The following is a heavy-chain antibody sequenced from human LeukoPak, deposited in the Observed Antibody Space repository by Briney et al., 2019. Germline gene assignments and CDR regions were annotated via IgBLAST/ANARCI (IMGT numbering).Heavy chain of an antibody. Sequence: GGSLRLSCAASGFTFSSYAMHWVRQAPGKGLGWVAVISYDGSNKYYADSVKGRFTISRDNSKNTLYLQMNSLRAEDTAVYYCVCDPIKGPIDSSGYLNGFDYWGQGTLVTVSS. D-gene: IGHD3-22*01. CDR2: ISYDGSNK. J-gene: IGHJ4*02. CDR1: GFTFSSYA. V-gene: IGHV3-30-3*01. CDR3: VCDPIKGPIDSSGYLNGFDY.